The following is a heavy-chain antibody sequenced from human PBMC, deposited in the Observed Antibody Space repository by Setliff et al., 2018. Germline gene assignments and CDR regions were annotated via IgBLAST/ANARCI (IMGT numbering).Heavy chain of an antibody. J-gene: IGHJ6*03. CDR2: FDPEDGET. CDR1: GYTLTELS. V-gene: IGHV1-24*01. Sequence: ASVKVSCKVSGYTLTELSMHWVRQAPGKGLEWMGGFDPEDGETIYAQKFQGRVTMTEDTSTDTAYMELSSLRSEDTAVYYCATAADFNYHDSSDSGTHYYYYYMDVWGKGTTVTVSS. CDR3: ATAADFNYHDSSDSGTHYYYYYMDV. D-gene: IGHD3-22*01.